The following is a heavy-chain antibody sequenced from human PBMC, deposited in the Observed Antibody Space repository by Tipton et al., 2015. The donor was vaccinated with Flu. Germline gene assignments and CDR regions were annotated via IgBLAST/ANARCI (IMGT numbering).Heavy chain of an antibody. V-gene: IGHV1-46*01. J-gene: IGHJ5*02. CDR1: GYTFTSYY. D-gene: IGHD1-26*01. Sequence: QLVQSGAEVKKPGASVKVSCKASGYTFTSYYMHWVRQAPGQGLEWMGIINPSGGSTSYAQKFQGRVTMTRDTSTSTVYMELSSLRSEDTAVYYCAREEVGATTTTWFDPWGQGTLVTVSS. CDR3: AREEVGATTTTWFDP. CDR2: INPSGGST.